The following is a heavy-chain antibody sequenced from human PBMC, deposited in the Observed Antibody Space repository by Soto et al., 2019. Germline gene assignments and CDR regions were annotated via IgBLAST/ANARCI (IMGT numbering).Heavy chain of an antibody. D-gene: IGHD5-18*01. V-gene: IGHV1-2*04. CDR3: ARGGYSYGSYYYYGMDV. CDR1: GYTLTELS. Sequence: ASVKVSCKVSGYTLTELSMHWVRQAPGQGLEWMGWINPNSGGTNYAQKFQGWVTMTRDTSISTAYMELSRLRSDDTAVYYCARGGYSYGSYYYYGMDVWGQGTTVTVSS. CDR2: INPNSGGT. J-gene: IGHJ6*02.